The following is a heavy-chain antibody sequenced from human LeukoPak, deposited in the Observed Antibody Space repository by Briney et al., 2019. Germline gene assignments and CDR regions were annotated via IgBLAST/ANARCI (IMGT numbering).Heavy chain of an antibody. CDR2: IYPGDSDT. Sequence: GESLKISCKGSGYSFSSYWIAWVRQMPGKGLEWMGIIYPGDSDTRYSPSFQGQVTFSADKSISTSYLQWSSLKASDTVMYYCARHVEYSSGYYGDDYWGQGTLVTVSS. D-gene: IGHD6-19*01. CDR3: ARHVEYSSGYYGDDY. J-gene: IGHJ4*02. CDR1: GYSFSSYW. V-gene: IGHV5-51*01.